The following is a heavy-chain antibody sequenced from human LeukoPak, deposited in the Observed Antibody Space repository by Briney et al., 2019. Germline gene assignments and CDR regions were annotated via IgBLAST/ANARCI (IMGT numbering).Heavy chain of an antibody. Sequence: SETLSLTCTVSGGSISSGGYYWSWIRQHPGKGLEWIGYIYYSGSTYYNPSLKSRVTISVDTSKNQFSLKLSSVTAADTAVYYCAREGSWRAFDIWGQGTMVTASS. J-gene: IGHJ3*02. V-gene: IGHV4-31*03. CDR2: IYYSGST. D-gene: IGHD3-10*01. CDR1: GGSISSGGYY. CDR3: AREGSWRAFDI.